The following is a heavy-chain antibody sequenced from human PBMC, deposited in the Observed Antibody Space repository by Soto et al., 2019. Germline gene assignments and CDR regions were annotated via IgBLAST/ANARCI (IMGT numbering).Heavy chain of an antibody. J-gene: IGHJ4*02. V-gene: IGHV3-23*04. D-gene: IGHD1-26*01. CDR1: GFIFSNYV. Sequence: EVQLVDSGGGLVQPGGSRRLSCAAPGFIFSNYVMSWVRQAPGKGLEWVSSIRDSGGTSYYADSVKGRFTISRDNSKNTLYLQMNSLRAEDTAIYYCAKRPRALLTFDYWGQGTLVTVSS. CDR2: IRDSGGTS. CDR3: AKRPRALLTFDY.